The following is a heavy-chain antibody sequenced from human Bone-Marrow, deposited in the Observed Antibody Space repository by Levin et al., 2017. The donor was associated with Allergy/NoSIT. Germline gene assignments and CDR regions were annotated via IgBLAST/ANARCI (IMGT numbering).Heavy chain of an antibody. V-gene: IGHV3-30*04. CDR3: ATAGRTSGYADAFEF. CDR1: GSMFSSFV. CDR2: ISHDERSI. Sequence: QSGGSLRLSCAVSGSMFSSFVLHWVRQAPGKGLEWVAVISHDERSIIYADSVKGRFTISKDNSKKTLYLQMNSLSDEDTAVYYCATAGRTSGYADAFEFWGQGTMVTVSS. D-gene: IGHD3-22*01. J-gene: IGHJ3*01.